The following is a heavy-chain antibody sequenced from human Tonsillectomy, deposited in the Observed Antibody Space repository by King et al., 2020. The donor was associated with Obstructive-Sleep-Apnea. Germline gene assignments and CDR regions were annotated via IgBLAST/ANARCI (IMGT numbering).Heavy chain of an antibody. J-gene: IGHJ6*02. D-gene: IGHD4-23*01. Sequence: VKLQQSGPGLVKPSQTLSVTCAISGDSVSSNSAAWNWIRQSPSRGLEWLGRTYYRSKWYNEYAVSVKSRITINPDTSKNQFSLQLESVTPEDTAVYYCALLRGPTVVTPEYYYYGMDVWGQGTTVTVSS. CDR2: TYYRSKWYN. V-gene: IGHV6-1*01. CDR1: GDSVSSNSAA. CDR3: ALLRGPTVVTPEYYYYGMDV.